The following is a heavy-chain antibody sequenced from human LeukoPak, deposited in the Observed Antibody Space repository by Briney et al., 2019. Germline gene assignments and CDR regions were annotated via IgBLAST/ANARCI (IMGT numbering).Heavy chain of an antibody. D-gene: IGHD2/OR15-2a*01. CDR2: ISAYNGNT. CDR3: ARQTTFDYYMDV. CDR1: GYTFTSYG. V-gene: IGHV1-18*01. Sequence: ASVKVSCKAPGYTFTSYGISWVRQAPGQGLEWMGWISAYNGNTNYAQKLQGRVTMTTDTSTSTAYVELRSLRSDDTAVYYCARQTTFDYYMDVWGKGTTVTVSS. J-gene: IGHJ6*03.